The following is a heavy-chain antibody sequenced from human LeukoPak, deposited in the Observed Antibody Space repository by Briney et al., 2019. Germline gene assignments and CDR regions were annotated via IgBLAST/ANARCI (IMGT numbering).Heavy chain of an antibody. CDR3: AKDQFNWNYVDRFFDY. CDR2: ARYDGSNK. D-gene: IGHD1-7*01. J-gene: IGHJ4*02. Sequence: RTGGSLRLSCAASGFTFSSYGMHRVRQAPGKGLEWVAFARYDGSNKYYPDSVKGRFTISRDNSKSTLYLQMNSLRAEDTAVYYCAKDQFNWNYVDRFFDYWGQGTLVTVSS. CDR1: GFTFSSYG. V-gene: IGHV3-30*02.